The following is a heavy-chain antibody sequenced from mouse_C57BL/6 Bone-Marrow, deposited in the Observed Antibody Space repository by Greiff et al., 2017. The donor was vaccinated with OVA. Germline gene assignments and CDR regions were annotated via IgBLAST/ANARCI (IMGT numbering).Heavy chain of an antibody. V-gene: IGHV3-6*01. D-gene: IGHD2-10*02. CDR1: GYSITSGYY. Sequence: EVQLQQSGPGLVKPSQSLSLTCSVTGYSITSGYYWNWIRQFPGNKLEWMGYISYDGSNNYNPSLKNRISITRDTSKNQFFLKLNSVTTEDTATYYCARAYGNYVGVGWYFDVWGTGTTVTVSS. J-gene: IGHJ1*03. CDR3: ARAYGNYVGVGWYFDV. CDR2: ISYDGSN.